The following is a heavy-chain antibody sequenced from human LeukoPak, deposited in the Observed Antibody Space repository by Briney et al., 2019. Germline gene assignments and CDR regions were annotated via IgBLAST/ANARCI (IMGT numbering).Heavy chain of an antibody. Sequence: TSETLSLTCTVSGGSIRSGSYYWTWIRQPAGKGLEWVGRIYVTGSTNYNPSFKSRVTISLDTSKNQFSLKLNSVTAADTAVYYCASTSSDCTRHWYPYDYWGQGTLVTVSS. CDR3: ASTSSDCTRHWYPYDY. J-gene: IGHJ4*02. D-gene: IGHD6-13*01. CDR1: GGSIRSGSYY. CDR2: IYVTGST. V-gene: IGHV4-61*02.